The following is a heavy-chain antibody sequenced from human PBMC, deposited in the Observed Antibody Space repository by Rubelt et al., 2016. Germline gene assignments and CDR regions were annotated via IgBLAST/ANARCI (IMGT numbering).Heavy chain of an antibody. CDR2: ILYSGTT. CDR3: GKARNSIATRPYWFDP. J-gene: IGHJ5*02. D-gene: IGHD6-6*01. V-gene: IGHV4-39*07. CDR1: GGSISSSSYY. Sequence: QLQLQESGPGLVKPSETLSLTCSVSGGSISSSSYYWGWIRQPPGKGLEWLGNILYSGTTYYNPSLKSRVTITIDTSKKQFSLKLSSVPAADTAVYYCGKARNSIATRPYWFDPWGQGTLVTVSS.